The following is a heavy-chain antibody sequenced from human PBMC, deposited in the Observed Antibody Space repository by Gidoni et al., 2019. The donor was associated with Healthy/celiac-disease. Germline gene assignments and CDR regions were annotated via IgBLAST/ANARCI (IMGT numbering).Heavy chain of an antibody. J-gene: IGHJ4*02. CDR2: ISSSRSYI. CDR1: GSPFGGSG. Sequence: VHLVESGGGLVLPGGSLRLSWAASGSPFGGSGMDWVRHAPGKGLGWVSAISSSRSYIYYSDSVKGRFTISRDNAKNSLYLQMNSLRAEHTAVYYCARDRNEDFWSGYSSFPAAFDYWGQGTLVTVSS. CDR3: ARDRNEDFWSGYSSFPAAFDY. V-gene: IGHV3-21*01. D-gene: IGHD3-3*01.